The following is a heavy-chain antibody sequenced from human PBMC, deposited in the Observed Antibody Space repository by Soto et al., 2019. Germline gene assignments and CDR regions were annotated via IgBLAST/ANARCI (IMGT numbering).Heavy chain of an antibody. CDR1: CGSINSGGYY. CDR2: IYYSGRT. V-gene: IGHV4-31*03. J-gene: IGHJ5*02. CDR3: ERGVDP. Sequence: TLSLTCTVSCGSINSGGYYWSWIRQRPGKGXEWIGXIYYSGRTYYXXSLESRVXXXVDKSKNKLSLKMSSMTAADTAVYYCERGVDPWGQGTRVTVS.